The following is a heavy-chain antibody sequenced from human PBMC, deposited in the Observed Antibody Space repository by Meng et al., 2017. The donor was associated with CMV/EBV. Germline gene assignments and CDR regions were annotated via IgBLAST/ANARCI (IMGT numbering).Heavy chain of an antibody. J-gene: IGHJ5*01. Sequence: QVQLVQSGAEVKKPGASVQFSCNASGYPSTGYYMPWVPQAPGQGLEWMGWVNPNSGVTNYAQKFQGRVTMTRDTSISTAYMELSRLRSDDTAVYYCARDGAGVTTGGPRPYNLFDSWGQGTLVTVSS. V-gene: IGHV1-2*02. CDR3: ARDGAGVTTGGPRPYNLFDS. CDR2: VNPNSGVT. CDR1: GYPSTGYY. D-gene: IGHD4-11*01.